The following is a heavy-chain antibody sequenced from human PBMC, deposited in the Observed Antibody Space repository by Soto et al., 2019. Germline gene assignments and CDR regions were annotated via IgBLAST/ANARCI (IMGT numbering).Heavy chain of an antibody. CDR3: AREACRYSAYVGDFDS. D-gene: IGHD5-12*01. CDR2: IYNSGST. V-gene: IGHV4-59*02. Sequence: SETLSLTCTVSGGSVSSDYWSWIRQPPGKGLEWIGYIYNSGSTTYNPSLESRVTISVDTSNNHFSLILRSVTAADTAFYYCAREACRYSAYVGDFDSWGQGTLVTVSS. CDR1: GGSVSSDY. J-gene: IGHJ4*02.